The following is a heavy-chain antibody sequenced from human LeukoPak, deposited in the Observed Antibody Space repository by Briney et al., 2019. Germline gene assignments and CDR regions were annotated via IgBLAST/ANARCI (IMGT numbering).Heavy chain of an antibody. Sequence: PSETLSLTCTVSGYSISSGYYWGWIRQPPGKGLEWIGSIYHSGSTNYNPSLKSRVTISVDKSKNQFSLKLSSVTAADTAMYYCARSAGYQLLEGYYYYMDVWGKGTTVTVSS. D-gene: IGHD2-2*01. CDR3: ARSAGYQLLEGYYYYMDV. CDR2: IYHSGST. J-gene: IGHJ6*03. V-gene: IGHV4-38-2*02. CDR1: GYSISSGYY.